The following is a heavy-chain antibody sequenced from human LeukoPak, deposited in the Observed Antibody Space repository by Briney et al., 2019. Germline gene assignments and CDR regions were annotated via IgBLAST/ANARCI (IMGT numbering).Heavy chain of an antibody. J-gene: IGHJ4*02. V-gene: IGHV4-38-2*02. D-gene: IGHD1-26*01. CDR2: IFHSGTT. CDR3: ARDRTGATPGFDY. Sequence: SETLSLTCSVSGYCISAGYSWVWIRQPPGKGLEWIGNIFHSGTTYYNPSLKSRVTLLVDTSKNQFSLKLSSVTAADTAVYYCARDRTGATPGFDYWGQGTLVTVSS. CDR1: GYCISAGYS.